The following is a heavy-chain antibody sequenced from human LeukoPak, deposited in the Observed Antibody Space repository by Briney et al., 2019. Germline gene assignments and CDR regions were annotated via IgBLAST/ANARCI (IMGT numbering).Heavy chain of an antibody. CDR2: IGNTET. J-gene: IGHJ4*02. D-gene: IGHD5-18*01. Sequence: GSLRLSCAASGFTVSSNYMSWVRQAPGKGLEWVATIGNTETFYADSVTGRFTISRDNSKNTVNLQMNRLRVEDTAIYYCAKDWIQFNRVFDCFDSWGQGTLVTISS. V-gene: IGHV3-53*01. CDR1: GFTVSSNY. CDR3: AKDWIQFNRVFDCFDS.